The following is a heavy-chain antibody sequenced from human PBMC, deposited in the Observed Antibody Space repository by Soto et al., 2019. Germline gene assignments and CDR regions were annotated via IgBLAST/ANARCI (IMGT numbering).Heavy chain of an antibody. D-gene: IGHD4-17*01. CDR2: IYYSGST. Sequence: SETLSLTCTVSGGSISSSRYSWGWIRQPPGKGLEWIGSIYYSGSTYYNPSLKSRVTISVDTSKNQFSLKLSSVTAADTAVYYCGGYGDYVVYFDYWGQGTLVTVSS. CDR3: GGYGDYVVYFDY. V-gene: IGHV4-39*01. CDR1: GGSISSSRYS. J-gene: IGHJ4*02.